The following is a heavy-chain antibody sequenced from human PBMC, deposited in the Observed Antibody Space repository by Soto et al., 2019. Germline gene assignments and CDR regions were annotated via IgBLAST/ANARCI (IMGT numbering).Heavy chain of an antibody. CDR3: VRGSSSTERGNFDY. J-gene: IGHJ4*02. D-gene: IGHD6-6*01. V-gene: IGHV3-21*01. CDR1: GFTFSSYS. Sequence: ESGGGLVKPGGSLRLSCAASGFTFSSYSMNWVRQAPGKGLEWVSSISSSSSYIYYADSVKGRFTISRDNAKNSLYLQMNSLRAEDTAVYYCVRGSSSTERGNFDYWGQGTLVTVSS. CDR2: ISSSSSYI.